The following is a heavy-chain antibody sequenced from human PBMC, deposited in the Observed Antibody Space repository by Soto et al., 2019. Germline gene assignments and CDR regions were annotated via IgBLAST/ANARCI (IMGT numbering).Heavy chain of an antibody. CDR3: ARDLTAAAY. J-gene: IGHJ4*02. V-gene: IGHV1-46*01. CDR1: GYIFTNYY. D-gene: IGHD6-13*01. CDR2: INPLPTSGST. Sequence: QVQLVQSGAEVKKPGASVKVSCKESGYIFTNYYIHWVRQAPGQGLEWLAIINPLPTSGSTNYAQKFQGRVTVTRDTSTSTVYMELSSLTSEDTAIYYCARDLTAAAYWGQGTLGTVSS.